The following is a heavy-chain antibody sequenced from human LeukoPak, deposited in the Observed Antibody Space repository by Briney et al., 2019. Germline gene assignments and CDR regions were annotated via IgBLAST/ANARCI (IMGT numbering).Heavy chain of an antibody. CDR3: ARGGAYSRV. D-gene: IGHD2-15*01. CDR1: GFTFSSFW. V-gene: IGHV3-7*03. Sequence: GGSLTLSCAASGFTFSSFWMTWVRQAPGKGMEWVANIKHDGGVKYYVDSVRGRSTISRDNAKNSLYLQMNSLRAEDTAVYYCARGGAYSRVWGQGTMVTVSS. CDR2: IKHDGGVK. J-gene: IGHJ3*01.